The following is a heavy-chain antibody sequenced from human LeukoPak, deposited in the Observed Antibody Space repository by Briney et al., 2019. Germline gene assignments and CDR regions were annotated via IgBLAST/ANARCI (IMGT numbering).Heavy chain of an antibody. CDR3: ARDSNYHPDS. V-gene: IGHV3-74*01. D-gene: IGHD1-1*01. CDR2: IDIDGGST. CDR1: GFNFNMYW. Sequence: TGGSLRLSCAASGFNFNMYWMHWVRQVPGQGLGWVSRIDIDGGSTIYADSVKGRFTISRDNGKNTLYLQMNSLRAEDTAVYYSARDSNYHPDSWGQGTLVTVSS. J-gene: IGHJ5*01.